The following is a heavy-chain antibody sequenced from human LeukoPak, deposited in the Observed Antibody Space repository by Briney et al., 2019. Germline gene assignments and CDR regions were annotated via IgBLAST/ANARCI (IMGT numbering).Heavy chain of an antibody. D-gene: IGHD2-15*01. CDR2: INHSGST. V-gene: IGHV4-34*01. Sequence: SETLSLTCAVYGGSFSGYYWSWIRQPPGKGLEWVGEINHSGSTNYNPSLKSRVTISVDTSKNQFSLKLSSVTAADTAVYYCAREYCSGGSCYSVHLDYWGQGTLVTVSS. J-gene: IGHJ4*02. CDR3: AREYCSGGSCYSVHLDY. CDR1: GGSFSGYY.